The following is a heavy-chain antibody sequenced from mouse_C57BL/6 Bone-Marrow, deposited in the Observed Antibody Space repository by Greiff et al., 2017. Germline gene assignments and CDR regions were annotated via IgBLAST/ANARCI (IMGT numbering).Heavy chain of an antibody. CDR2: INPGSGGT. V-gene: IGHV1-54*01. D-gene: IGHD4-1*01. Sequence: QVQLKQSGAELVRPGTSVQVSCKASGYAFTNYLIEWVKQRPGQGLEWIGVINPGSGGTNYNEKFKGKATLTADKSSSTAYMQLSSLTSEDSAVYCCARSKNWDSWFAYGGQGTLGTVSA. CDR3: ARSKNWDSWFAY. J-gene: IGHJ3*01. CDR1: GYAFTNYL.